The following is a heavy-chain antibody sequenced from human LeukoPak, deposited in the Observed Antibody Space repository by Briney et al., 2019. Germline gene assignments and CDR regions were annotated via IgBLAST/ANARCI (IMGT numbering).Heavy chain of an antibody. J-gene: IGHJ4*02. D-gene: IGHD2-15*01. CDR1: GYSFTSYW. V-gene: IGHV5-51*01. CDR2: IYPGDSDT. CDR3: ARRACACSGGSCYSPSDY. Sequence: GGSQKISCTGSGYSFTSYWIVWVRQMPGKGLEWMVTIYPGDSDTRYSPSFQGQVTISADKSISTAYLQWSSLKASDSAMYYCARRACACSGGSCYSPSDYCGQGCLVTVSS.